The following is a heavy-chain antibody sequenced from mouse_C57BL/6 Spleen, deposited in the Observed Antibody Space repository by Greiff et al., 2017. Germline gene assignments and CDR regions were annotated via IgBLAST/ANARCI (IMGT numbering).Heavy chain of an antibody. V-gene: IGHV1-54*01. CDR2: INPGSGGT. CDR3: ARSEYYGTYAMDY. J-gene: IGHJ4*01. Sequence: LVESGAELVRPGTSVKVSCKASGYAFTNYLIEWVKQRPGQGLEWIGVINPGSGGTNYNEKFKGKATLTADKSSSTAYMQLSSLTSEDSAVYFCARSEYYGTYAMDYWGQGTSVTVSS. CDR1: GYAFTNYL. D-gene: IGHD1-2*01.